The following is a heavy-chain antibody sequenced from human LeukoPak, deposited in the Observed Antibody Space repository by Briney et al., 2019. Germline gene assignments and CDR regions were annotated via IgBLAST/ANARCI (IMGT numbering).Heavy chain of an antibody. CDR3: ARDLFSSPVVPAPWWFDP. Sequence: ASVKVSCKASGYTFTSYYMHWLRQAPGQGLEWMGWINPNSGGTNYAQKFQGRVTMTRDTSISTAYMELSRLRSDDTAVYYCARDLFSSPVVPAPWWFDPWGQGTLVTVSS. CDR2: INPNSGGT. D-gene: IGHD2-2*01. CDR1: GYTFTSYY. J-gene: IGHJ5*02. V-gene: IGHV1-2*02.